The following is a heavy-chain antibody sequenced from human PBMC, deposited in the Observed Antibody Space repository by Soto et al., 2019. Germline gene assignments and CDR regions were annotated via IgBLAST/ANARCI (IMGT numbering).Heavy chain of an antibody. D-gene: IGHD2-8*01. V-gene: IGHV5-10-1*01. J-gene: IGHJ6*02. CDR2: IDPSDSYT. CDR1: GYSFTSYW. Sequence: XDSLTISCKGSGYSFTSYWISLVRQMPGKGLEWMGRIDPSDSYTNYSPSFQGHVTISADKSISTAYLQWSSLKASDTAMYYCARHDIVLMVYASDPSGMDVWGQGTTVTVSS. CDR3: ARHDIVLMVYASDPSGMDV.